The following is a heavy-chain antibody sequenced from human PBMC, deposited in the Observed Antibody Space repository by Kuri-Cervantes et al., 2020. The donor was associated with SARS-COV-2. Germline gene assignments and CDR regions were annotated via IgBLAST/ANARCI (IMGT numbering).Heavy chain of an antibody. CDR1: GGSISSYY. D-gene: IGHD4-17*01. Sequence: SETLSLTCTVSGGSISSYYWSWIRQPAGKGLEWIGSIYYSGSTYYNPSLKSRVTISVDTSKNQFSLKLSSVTAADTAVYYCARSYGDYFRAWNYWGQGTLVTVSS. CDR3: ARSYGDYFRAWNY. V-gene: IGHV4-59*05. CDR2: IYYSGST. J-gene: IGHJ4*02.